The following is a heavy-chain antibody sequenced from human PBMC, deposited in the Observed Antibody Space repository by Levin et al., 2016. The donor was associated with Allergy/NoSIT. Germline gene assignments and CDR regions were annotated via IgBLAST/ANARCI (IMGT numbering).Heavy chain of an antibody. CDR3: ARLGARQGWLDP. CDR1: GGSISSFGYY. V-gene: IGHV4-31*03. Sequence: SETLSLTCTVSGGSISSFGYYWTWVRQPPGKGLEWIGYIHHSGSTYDNPSLKSRVAMSVDTSKNEFSLKLSSVTAADTAVYYCARLGARQGWLDPWGQGTPVTVSS. J-gene: IGHJ5*02. CDR2: IHHSGST. D-gene: IGHD1-1*01.